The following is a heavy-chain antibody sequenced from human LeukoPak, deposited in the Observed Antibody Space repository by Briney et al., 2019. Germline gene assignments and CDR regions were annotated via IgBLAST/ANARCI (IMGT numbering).Heavy chain of an antibody. Sequence: GGSLRLSCAASGFTVGNNRMSWVRQAPGKGLEWVSSISSSSSYIYYADSVKGRFTISRDNAKNSLYLQMNSLRAEDTAVYYCARAGLSDFWSGYPNYYFDYWGQGTLVTVSS. CDR3: ARAGLSDFWSGYPNYYFDY. CDR2: ISSSSSYI. V-gene: IGHV3-21*01. CDR1: GFTVGNNR. D-gene: IGHD3-3*01. J-gene: IGHJ4*02.